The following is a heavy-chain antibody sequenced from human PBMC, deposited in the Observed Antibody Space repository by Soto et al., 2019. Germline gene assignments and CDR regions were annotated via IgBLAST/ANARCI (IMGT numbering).Heavy chain of an antibody. J-gene: IGHJ4*02. V-gene: IGHV4-39*01. CDR1: GGSISSSSYY. CDR3: AIPRIYYFDY. CDR2: IYYSGST. Sequence: SSETLSLTCTVSGGSISSSSYYWGWIRQPPGKGLEWIGSIYYSGSTYYNPSLKSRVTISVDTSKNQFSLKLSSVTAADTAVYYCAIPRIYYFDYWGQGTLVTVSS. D-gene: IGHD2-15*01.